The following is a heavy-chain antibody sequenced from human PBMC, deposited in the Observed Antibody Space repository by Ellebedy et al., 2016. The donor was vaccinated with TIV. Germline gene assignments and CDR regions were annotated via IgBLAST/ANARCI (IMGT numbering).Heavy chain of an antibody. CDR2: INQDGSEQ. D-gene: IGHD4-17*01. CDR1: GFTFTNYW. J-gene: IGHJ4*02. V-gene: IGHV3-7*01. Sequence: GESLKISCAASGFTFTNYWMSWVRQAPGKGLEWVANINQDGSEQAYVDSVKGRFTISRDNAKNSLYLQMNSLRAEDTAVYYCANGDYVRGDYWGQGTLVTVSS. CDR3: ANGDYVRGDY.